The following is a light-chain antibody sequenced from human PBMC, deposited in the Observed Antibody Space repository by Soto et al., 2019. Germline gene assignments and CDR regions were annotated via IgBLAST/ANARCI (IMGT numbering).Light chain of an antibody. CDR1: QSISMW. Sequence: DIQMTQSPSTLSASVGDRVTITCRASQSISMWLAWYQQKPGKAPKVLIYKASSLESGVPSRFSGSGSGTGFPLTISSLQPDDFATYYCQQYNTYPYTFGQGTQLEIK. J-gene: IGKJ2*01. CDR2: KAS. V-gene: IGKV1-5*03. CDR3: QQYNTYPYT.